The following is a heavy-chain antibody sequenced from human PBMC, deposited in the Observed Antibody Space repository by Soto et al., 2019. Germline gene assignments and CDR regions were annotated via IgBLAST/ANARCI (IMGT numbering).Heavy chain of an antibody. J-gene: IGHJ6*02. Sequence: EVQLVESGGGLVQPGTSLRLSCEVSGLRIDDYGMHWVRQVPGKGLEWVSGILWKSGATGYADSVKGRFTISRDHAKNYLYMQMNSLRGEDTALYYCVKDTTPGGADVWGQGTTVTVSS. D-gene: IGHD1-1*01. CDR3: VKDTTPGGADV. CDR1: GLRIDDYG. CDR2: ILWKSGAT. V-gene: IGHV3-9*01.